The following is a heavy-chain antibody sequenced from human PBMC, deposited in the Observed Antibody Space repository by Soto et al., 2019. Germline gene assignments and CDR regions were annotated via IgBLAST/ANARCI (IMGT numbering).Heavy chain of an antibody. CDR2: IYHTGTT. Sequence: PSETLSLTCTVSGGSINSGDYSWTWIRQPPGKCLEWIGYIYHTGTTYYNMSLKSRVTISVDRSKNQFSLKLSSVTAADTAVYYCARGINYYDNNGYPYFDYWGQGTRVTVSS. J-gene: IGHJ4*02. D-gene: IGHD3-22*01. CDR3: ARGINYYDNNGYPYFDY. V-gene: IGHV4-30-2*01. CDR1: GGSINSGDYS.